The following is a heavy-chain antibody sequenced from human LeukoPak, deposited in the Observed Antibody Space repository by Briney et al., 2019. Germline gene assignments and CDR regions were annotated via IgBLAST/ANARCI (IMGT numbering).Heavy chain of an antibody. CDR1: RFTFSRYV. CDR3: ARVSGTIQIWPQPFGDGMGV. Sequence: PGGSLRLSCAAARFTFSRYVMSWVRQVPGELLEWVSAISGGGNRTYYADYAKGRLTISRDNSKNTLYLQMNSLTAEDTDVYYCARVSGTIQIWPQPFGDGMGVWGQGTTVTVSS. J-gene: IGHJ6*02. V-gene: IGHV3-23*01. D-gene: IGHD5-18*01. CDR2: ISGGGNRT.